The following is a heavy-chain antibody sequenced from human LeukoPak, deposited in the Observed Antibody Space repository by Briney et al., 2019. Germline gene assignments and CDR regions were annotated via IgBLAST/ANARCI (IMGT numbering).Heavy chain of an antibody. V-gene: IGHV3-74*01. Sequence: GGSLRLSCAASGFTFSSYWMHWVRQAPGKGLVWVSRIDTDGSDTSYADSVKGRFTISRDNAKNTLYLQMNSLRAEDTAVYYCARDRYPAAREFDYWGQGTLVSVSS. CDR1: GFTFSSYW. D-gene: IGHD2-2*01. CDR3: ARDRYPAAREFDY. J-gene: IGHJ4*02. CDR2: IDTDGSDT.